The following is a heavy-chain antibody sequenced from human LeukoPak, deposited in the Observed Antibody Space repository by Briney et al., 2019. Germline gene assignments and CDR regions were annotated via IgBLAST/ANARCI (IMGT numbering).Heavy chain of an antibody. Sequence: ASVKVSCKASGYTFTSYGISWVRQDPGQGPEWMEWISAYNGNTNYAQKLQGRVTMTTDTSTSTAYMELRSLRSDDTAVYYCARDPSHVIEAYCGGDCYWRYYYYGMDVWGQGTTVTVSS. CDR3: ARDPSHVIEAYCGGDCYWRYYYYGMDV. J-gene: IGHJ6*02. CDR1: GYTFTSYG. V-gene: IGHV1-18*01. CDR2: ISAYNGNT. D-gene: IGHD2-21*02.